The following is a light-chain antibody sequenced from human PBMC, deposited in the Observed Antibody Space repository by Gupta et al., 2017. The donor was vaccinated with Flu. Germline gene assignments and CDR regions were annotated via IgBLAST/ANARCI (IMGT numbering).Light chain of an antibody. CDR1: SSNIGSNT. J-gene: IGLJ3*02. Sequence: QSVLTQPPSASGTPGQRVTISCSGSSSNIGSNTVNWYQQLPGAAPKLLMDMSNQRPSGVPDRFSGSKSGTSASLAISGLHSDDEADDYCAAWDDSLGGRMFGGGTKLTVL. V-gene: IGLV1-44*01. CDR3: AAWDDSLGGRM. CDR2: MSN.